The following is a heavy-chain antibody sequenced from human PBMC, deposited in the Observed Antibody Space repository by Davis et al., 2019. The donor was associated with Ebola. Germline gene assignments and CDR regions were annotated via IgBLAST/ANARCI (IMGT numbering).Heavy chain of an antibody. J-gene: IGHJ4*02. Sequence: SLKISCAASVFTFDDYAMHWVRQAPGKGLEWVSGISWNSGSIGYADSVKGRFTISRDNAKNSLYLLLNNLRAEDTAVYYCAKEGDWSRDCWGQGTLVTVAS. V-gene: IGHV3-9*01. CDR2: ISWNSGSI. CDR3: AKEGDWSRDC. D-gene: IGHD2-21*02. CDR1: VFTFDDYA.